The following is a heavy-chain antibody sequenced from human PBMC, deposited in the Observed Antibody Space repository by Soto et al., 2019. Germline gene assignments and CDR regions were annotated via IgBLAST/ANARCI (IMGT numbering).Heavy chain of an antibody. CDR3: ARQGRGWGCGGDCYLDC. CDR1: GYSFTSYW. CDR2: IDPSDSYT. D-gene: IGHD2-21*02. Sequence: GESLKISCKGSGYSFTSYWISWVRQMPGKGLEWMGRIDPSDSYTNYSPSFQGHVTISADKSISTAYLQWSSLKASDTAMYYCARQGRGWGCGGDCYLDCWGQGTLVTVSS. J-gene: IGHJ4*02. V-gene: IGHV5-10-1*01.